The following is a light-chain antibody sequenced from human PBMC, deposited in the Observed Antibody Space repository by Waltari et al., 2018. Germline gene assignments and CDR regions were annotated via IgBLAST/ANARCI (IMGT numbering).Light chain of an antibody. Sequence: SYELTQAHSVSVSPGQTATITCSGDKLENKLTSWYQQKPGQSPVLVLYQDTKRPSGISERFSGPNSGDTATLTITGTQTTDEADYYCQAWDIKNVIFGGGTKLTVL. CDR1: KLENKL. CDR3: QAWDIKNVI. J-gene: IGLJ2*01. CDR2: QDT. V-gene: IGLV3-1*01.